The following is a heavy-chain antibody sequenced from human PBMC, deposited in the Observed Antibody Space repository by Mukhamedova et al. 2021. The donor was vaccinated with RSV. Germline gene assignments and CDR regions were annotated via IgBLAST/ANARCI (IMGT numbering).Heavy chain of an antibody. V-gene: IGHV3-66*02. Sequence: VRQAPGKGLEWVSVIYPATSTYYADSVKGRFTISRDNSKNTVYLHMNSLRHDDTAVYYCARAAPGFYPMDVWGHGTTVIVSS. D-gene: IGHD6-13*01. CDR2: IYPATST. CDR3: ARAAPGFYPMDV. J-gene: IGHJ6*02.